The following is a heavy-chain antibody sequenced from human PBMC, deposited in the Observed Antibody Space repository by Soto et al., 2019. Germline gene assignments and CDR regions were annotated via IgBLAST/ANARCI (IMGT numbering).Heavy chain of an antibody. V-gene: IGHV3-21*01. CDR1: GFTFRSFT. CDR2: ISSNSAYI. CDR3: TGDASRDSSARGWFDP. Sequence: GGSLRLSCAASGFTFRSFTMNWVRQAPGKGLEWVSTISSNSAYIYYTDALRGRFTITRDNAKNSLHLQMNSLRAEDTAVYYCTGDASRDSSARGWFDPWGPGTLVTVSS. J-gene: IGHJ5*02. D-gene: IGHD6-13*01.